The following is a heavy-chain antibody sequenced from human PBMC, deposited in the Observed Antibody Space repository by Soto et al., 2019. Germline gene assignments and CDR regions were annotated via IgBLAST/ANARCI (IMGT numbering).Heavy chain of an antibody. V-gene: IGHV4-31*03. Sequence: QVQLQESDPGLVKPSQTLSLTCTVSGGSISSGGYYWSWIRQHPGKGLEWIGYIYYSGSTYYNPSLKSRVTISVDTSKNQFSLKLSSVTAADTAVYYCARATTVPPSYGMDVWGQGTTVTVSS. CDR3: ARATTVPPSYGMDV. CDR2: IYYSGST. CDR1: GGSISSGGYY. J-gene: IGHJ6*02. D-gene: IGHD4-4*01.